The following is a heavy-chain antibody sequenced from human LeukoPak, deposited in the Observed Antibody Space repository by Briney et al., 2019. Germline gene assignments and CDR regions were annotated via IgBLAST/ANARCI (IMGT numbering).Heavy chain of an antibody. V-gene: IGHV4-59*01. CDR2: IYNSRST. Sequence: SETLSLTCTVSSGPISGYFWSWFRQPPGKGLEWIGYIYNSRSTNYNPSLKSRVTISVDTSKNQFAPRLRSVTAADTAVYYCAREVAGTLNFDYWGQGALVTVSA. CDR3: AREVAGTLNFDY. J-gene: IGHJ4*02. D-gene: IGHD6-19*01. CDR1: SGPISGYF.